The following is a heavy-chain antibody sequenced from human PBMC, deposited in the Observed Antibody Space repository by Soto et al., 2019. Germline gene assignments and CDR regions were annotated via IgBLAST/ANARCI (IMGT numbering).Heavy chain of an antibody. D-gene: IGHD5-12*01. CDR3: ARDIDYSDARRKVYLQH. J-gene: IGHJ1*01. CDR1: GFTFSSYG. V-gene: IGHV3-33*01. Sequence: GGSLRLSCAASGFTFSSYGMHWVRQAPGKGLEWVAVIWYDGSNKYYADSVKGRFTISRDNSKNTLYLQMNSLRAEDTAVYYYARDIDYSDARRKVYLQHWGKGTLV. CDR2: IWYDGSNK.